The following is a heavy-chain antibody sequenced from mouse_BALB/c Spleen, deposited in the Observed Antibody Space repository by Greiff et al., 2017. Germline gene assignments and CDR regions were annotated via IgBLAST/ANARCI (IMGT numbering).Heavy chain of an antibody. CDR1: GFTFTDYY. D-gene: IGHD1-1*01. CDR3: AREGIYYYGSYWYFDV. CDR2: IRNKANGYTT. V-gene: IGHV7-3*02. J-gene: IGHJ1*01. Sequence: EVHLVESGGGLVQPGGSLRLSCATSGFTFTDYYMSWVRQPPGKALEWLGFIRNKANGYTTEYSASVKGRFTISRDNSQSILYLQMNTLRAEDSATYDCAREGIYYYGSYWYFDVWGAGTTVTVSS.